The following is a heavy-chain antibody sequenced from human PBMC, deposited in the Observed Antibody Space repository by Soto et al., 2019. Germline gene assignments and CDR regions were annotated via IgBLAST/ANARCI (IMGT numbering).Heavy chain of an antibody. V-gene: IGHV4-34*01. CDR3: ARTTAAIHLNY. D-gene: IGHD2-21*02. CDR1: GVSLSGNY. J-gene: IGHJ4*02. CDR2: THHSGST. Sequence: SVTLSLTCAVYGVSLSGNYWVWLRQPPGKGLEWIGETHHSGSTAYNPSLKSRVTISVDTSRNQFPLKLNSVTAADTAVYYCARTTAAIHLNYWSQGTLVTVSS.